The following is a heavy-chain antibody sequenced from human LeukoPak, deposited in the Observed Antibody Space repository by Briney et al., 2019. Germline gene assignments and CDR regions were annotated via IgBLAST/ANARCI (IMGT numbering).Heavy chain of an antibody. CDR2: ISSSSSYI. Sequence: GGSLRLSCAASGFTFSSYEMNWVRQAPGKGLEWVSSISSSSSYIYYADSVKGRFTISRDNAKNSLYLQMNSLRAEDTAVYYCARSGGYYDSSGYPGDAFDIWGQGTMVTVSS. D-gene: IGHD3-22*01. CDR1: GFTFSSYE. J-gene: IGHJ3*02. V-gene: IGHV3-21*01. CDR3: ARSGGYYDSSGYPGDAFDI.